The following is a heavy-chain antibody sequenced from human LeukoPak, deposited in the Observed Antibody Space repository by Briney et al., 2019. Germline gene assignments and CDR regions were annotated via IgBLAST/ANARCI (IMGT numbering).Heavy chain of an antibody. CDR2: IYTSGNT. CDR1: GGSISSGYYY. V-gene: IGHV4-61*02. J-gene: IGHJ4*02. D-gene: IGHD1-1*01. CDR3: ASQLLTKGQPIDY. Sequence: SETLSLTCTVSGGSISSGYYYWTWIRQPAGKGLEWIGRIYTSGNTNYNPSLKSRVTISVDTSKNQFSLKLSSVTAADAAVYYCASQLLTKGQPIDYWGQGTLVTVSS.